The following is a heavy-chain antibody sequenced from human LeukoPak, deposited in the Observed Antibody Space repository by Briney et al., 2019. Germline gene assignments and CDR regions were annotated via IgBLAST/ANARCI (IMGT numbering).Heavy chain of an antibody. J-gene: IGHJ5*02. CDR3: AREPQQPNHNWFDP. Sequence: SETLSLTCAVYGGSFSGHYWSWIRQPPGKGLEWIGEINHSGSTNYNPSLKSRVTISVDTSKNQFSLKLSSVTAADTAVYYCAREPQQPNHNWFDPWGQGTLVTASS. V-gene: IGHV4-34*01. CDR2: INHSGST. D-gene: IGHD6-13*01. CDR1: GGSFSGHY.